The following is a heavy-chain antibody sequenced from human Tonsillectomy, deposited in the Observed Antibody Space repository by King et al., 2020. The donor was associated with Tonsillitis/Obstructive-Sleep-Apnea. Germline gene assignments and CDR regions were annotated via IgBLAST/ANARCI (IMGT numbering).Heavy chain of an antibody. D-gene: IGHD7-27*01. J-gene: IGHJ6*03. CDR1: GGTFSSYA. CDR3: ARDLRDTGAFYYYMDV. CDR2: IIPIVDIA. V-gene: IGHV1-69*09. Sequence: VQLVESGAEVKKPGSSVKVSCKASGGTFSSYAISWVRQAPGQGLEWMGRIIPIVDIANYAQKFQGRVTITADKSTSTAYMDLSSLRSEDSAVYYCARDLRDTGAFYYYMDVWGRGTTVTVSS.